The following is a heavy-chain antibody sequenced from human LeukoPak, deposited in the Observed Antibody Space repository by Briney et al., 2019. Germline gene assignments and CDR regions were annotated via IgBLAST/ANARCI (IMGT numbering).Heavy chain of an antibody. CDR2: IWSDGTNK. D-gene: IGHD1-26*01. CDR3: ARGSGSFSGGFDY. CDR1: GFTFSSYS. J-gene: IGHJ4*02. V-gene: IGHV3-33*08. Sequence: GGSLRLSCAASGFTFSSYSMNWVRQTPGKGLEWVAVIWSDGTNKYYADSVKGRFTISRDNSKNTLYLQMNSLRAEDTAVYYCARGSGSFSGGFDYWGQGTLVTVSS.